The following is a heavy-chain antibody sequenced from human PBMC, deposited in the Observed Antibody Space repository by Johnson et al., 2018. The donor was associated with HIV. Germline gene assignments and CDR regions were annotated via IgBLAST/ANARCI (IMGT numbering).Heavy chain of an antibody. J-gene: IGHJ3*01. CDR2: IKEDGSEK. CDR3: ARDRARDAFDV. CDR1: RFTFSSYW. Sequence: VQLVESGGGLVQPGGSLRLSCVASRFTFSSYWMSWVRQAPGKGLEWVANIKEDGSEKYYVDSVKGRFTISRDTSQNTVFLQMNSLRAEDTAVYYCARDRARDAFDVWGQGTMVTVSS. V-gene: IGHV3-7*01.